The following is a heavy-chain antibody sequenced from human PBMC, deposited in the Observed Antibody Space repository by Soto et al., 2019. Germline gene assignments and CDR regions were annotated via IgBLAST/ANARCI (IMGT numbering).Heavy chain of an antibody. V-gene: IGHV4-34*01. CDR2: INHSGST. CDR1: GGSFSGYY. CDR3: ARLVRVNIVATTLPHGMDV. J-gene: IGHJ6*02. Sequence: SETLSLTCAVYGGSFSGYYWSWIRQPPGKGLEWIGEINHSGSTNYNPSLKSRVTISVDTSKNQFSLKLSSVTAADTAVYYCARLVRVNIVATTLPHGMDVWGQGTTVTV. D-gene: IGHD5-12*01.